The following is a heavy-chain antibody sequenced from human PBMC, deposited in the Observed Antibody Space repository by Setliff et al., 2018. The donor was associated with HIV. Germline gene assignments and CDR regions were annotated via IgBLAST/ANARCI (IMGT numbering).Heavy chain of an antibody. CDR3: AREEGPLPAPNDALDM. Sequence: GASVKVSCKASGYSFTKYEINWVRQSPGQGLEWLGWMNPNSGRAGSAQMFQGRLTMTRDTSTSTVYMELSSLRSEDTAVYLCAREEGPLPAPNDALDMWGQGTTVTVSS. V-gene: IGHV1-8*01. CDR1: GYSFTKYE. D-gene: IGHD2-2*01. J-gene: IGHJ3*02. CDR2: MNPNSGRA.